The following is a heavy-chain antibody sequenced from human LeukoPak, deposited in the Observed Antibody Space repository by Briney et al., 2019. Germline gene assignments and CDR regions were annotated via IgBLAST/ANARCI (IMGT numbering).Heavy chain of an antibody. CDR2: IYYSGST. CDR3: ARGNHYCSSTSCYRGFDY. D-gene: IGHD2-2*01. J-gene: IGHJ4*02. CDR1: GGSICSYY. V-gene: IGHV4-59*01. Sequence: SETLSLTCTVSGGSICSYYWSWIRQPPGKGLEWIGYIYYSGSTNYNPSLKSRVTISVDTSKNQFSLKLSSVTAADTAVYYCARGNHYCSSTSCYRGFDYWGQGTLVTVSS.